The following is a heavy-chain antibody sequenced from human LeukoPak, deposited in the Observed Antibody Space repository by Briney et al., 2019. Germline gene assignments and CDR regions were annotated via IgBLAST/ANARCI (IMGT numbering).Heavy chain of an antibody. CDR3: ARDSLSTVFDY. CDR2: IWYDGSNK. V-gene: IGHV3-33*01. Sequence: PGGSLPLSCAASGFTFSSYGMHWVRQAPGKGLEWVAVIWYDGSNKYYADSVKGRFTISRDNSKNTLYLQMNSLRAEDTAVYYCARDSLSTVFDYWGEGTLASVSS. D-gene: IGHD2-2*01. CDR1: GFTFSSYG. J-gene: IGHJ4*02.